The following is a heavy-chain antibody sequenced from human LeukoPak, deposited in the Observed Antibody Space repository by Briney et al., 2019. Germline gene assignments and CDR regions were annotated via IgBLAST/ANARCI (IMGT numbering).Heavy chain of an antibody. CDR3: ARDRDLSPYGSGSYGAFDI. CDR2: ISSSGSTI. Sequence: PGGFLRLSCAASGFTFSDYYMSWIRQAPGKGLEWVSYISSSGSTIYYADSVKGRFTISRDNAKNSLYLQMNSLRAEDTAVYYCARDRDLSPYGSGSYGAFDIWGQGTMVTVSS. CDR1: GFTFSDYY. J-gene: IGHJ3*02. D-gene: IGHD3-10*01. V-gene: IGHV3-11*01.